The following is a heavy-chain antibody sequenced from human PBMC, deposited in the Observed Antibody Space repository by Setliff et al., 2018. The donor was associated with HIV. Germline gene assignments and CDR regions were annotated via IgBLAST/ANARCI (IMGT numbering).Heavy chain of an antibody. CDR1: GGSISSGGYY. CDR2: IYYSGST. D-gene: IGHD2-15*01. J-gene: IGHJ6*03. Sequence: SETLSLTCTVSGGSISSGGYYWSWIRQHPGKGLEWIGYIYYSGSTNYNPSLKSRVTISLDTSKNKFSLKLTSVTAADTAVYYCARGLLRPGYYMDVWGKGTTVTVSS. CDR3: ARGLLRPGYYMDV. V-gene: IGHV4-61*08.